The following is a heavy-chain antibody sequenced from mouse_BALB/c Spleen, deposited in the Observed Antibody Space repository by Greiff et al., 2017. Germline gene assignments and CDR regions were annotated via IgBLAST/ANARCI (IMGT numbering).Heavy chain of an antibody. Sequence: EVQLQESGGGLVKPGGSLKLSCAASGFTFSSYAMSWVRQTPEKRLEWVASISSGGSTYYPDSVKGRFTISRDNARNILYLQMSSLRSEDTAMYYCAIGGYDESWYFDVWGAGTTVTVSS. V-gene: IGHV5-6-5*01. CDR3: AIGGYDESWYFDV. CDR1: GFTFSSYA. J-gene: IGHJ1*01. D-gene: IGHD2-2*01. CDR2: ISSGGST.